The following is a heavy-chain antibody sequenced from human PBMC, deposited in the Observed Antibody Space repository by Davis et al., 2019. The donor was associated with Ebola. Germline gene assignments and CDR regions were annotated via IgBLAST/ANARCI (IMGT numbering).Heavy chain of an antibody. V-gene: IGHV4-61*01. J-gene: IGHJ3*02. D-gene: IGHD5-18*01. CDR3: ATIVDTEMVGAFEI. CDR1: GGSVSSGTNY. CDR2: IFRSGSS. Sequence: GSLRLSCTVSGGSVSSGTNYWTWIRQPPGKGLEWIGSIFRSGSSNYNPSLRSRVTISVDTSKNQLSLKLNSVTAADTAVYYCATIVDTEMVGAFEIWGQGTMVTVSS.